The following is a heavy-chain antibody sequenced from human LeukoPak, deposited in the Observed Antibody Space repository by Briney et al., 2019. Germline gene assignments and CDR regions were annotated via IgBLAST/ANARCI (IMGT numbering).Heavy chain of an antibody. J-gene: IGHJ6*02. Sequence: GGSLRLSCAASGFTFSSYAMHWVRQAPGKGLEWVAVISYDGSNKYYADSVKGRFTISRDNSKNTLYLQMNSLRAEDTAVYYCARDMTVADYYYYYYGMDVWGQGTTVTVSS. D-gene: IGHD6-19*01. CDR3: ARDMTVADYYYYYYGMDV. CDR1: GFTFSSYA. V-gene: IGHV3-30-3*01. CDR2: ISYDGSNK.